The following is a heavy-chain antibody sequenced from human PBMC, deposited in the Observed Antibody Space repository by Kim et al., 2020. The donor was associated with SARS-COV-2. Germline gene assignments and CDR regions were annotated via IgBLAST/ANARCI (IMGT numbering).Heavy chain of an antibody. J-gene: IGHJ4*02. V-gene: IGHV3-74*01. Sequence: AESVQGRFTISRDNDKNTLYLQMNSLRAEDTAVYYCARRLFSSGWYYFDDWGQGTLVTVSS. D-gene: IGHD6-19*01. CDR3: ARRLFSSGWYYFDD.